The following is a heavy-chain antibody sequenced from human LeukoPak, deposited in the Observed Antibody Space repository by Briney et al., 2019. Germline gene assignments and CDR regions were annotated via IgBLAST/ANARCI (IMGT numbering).Heavy chain of an antibody. CDR2: ISAYNGNT. CDR3: ARVLTMVRGAFNWFAP. V-gene: IGHV1-18*01. D-gene: IGHD3-10*01. J-gene: IGHJ5*02. Sequence: GASVKVSCKASGYTFSRYGISLVRQAPGQGPEGVGWISAYNGNTNYAQKLQGRVTMTTDTSTSTAYMELRSLRSDDTAVYYCARVLTMVRGAFNWFAPWGQGTLVTVSS. CDR1: GYTFSRYG.